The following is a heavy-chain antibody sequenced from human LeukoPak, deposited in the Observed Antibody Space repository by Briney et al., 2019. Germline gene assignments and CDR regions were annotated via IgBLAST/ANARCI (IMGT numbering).Heavy chain of an antibody. V-gene: IGHV4-34*01. J-gene: IGHJ4*02. D-gene: IGHD6-13*01. CDR2: INHSGST. CDR1: GGSFSGYY. Sequence: SETLSLTCAVYGGSFSGYYWSWIRQPPGKGLEWIGEINHSGSTNYNPSLKSRGTISVDTSKNQFSLKLSSVTAADTAVYYCARDRGGGIAAAYTQTLFDYWGQGTLVTVSS. CDR3: ARDRGGGIAAAYTQTLFDY.